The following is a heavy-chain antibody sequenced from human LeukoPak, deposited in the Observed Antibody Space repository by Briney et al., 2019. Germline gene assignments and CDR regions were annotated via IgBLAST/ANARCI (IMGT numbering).Heavy chain of an antibody. Sequence: GGSLRLSCAASGFTFSDYYMSWLRQAPGKGLEWVSYISSSSSYTNYADSVKGRFTISRDNAKNSLYLQMNSLRAEDTAVYYCARTIVVVPAAVEYWGQGTLVSVSS. CDR1: GFTFSDYY. J-gene: IGHJ4*02. CDR2: ISSSSSYT. D-gene: IGHD2-2*01. CDR3: ARTIVVVPAAVEY. V-gene: IGHV3-11*06.